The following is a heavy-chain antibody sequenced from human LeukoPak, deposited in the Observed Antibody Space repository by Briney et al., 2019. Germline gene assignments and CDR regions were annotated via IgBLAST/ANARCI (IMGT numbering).Heavy chain of an antibody. Sequence: SQTLSLTCAISGDSVSSNSAAWNWIRHSPSRGLEWMGRTYYRSKWYNDYTVSVKSRIIIKPDTSKNQFSLQVNSVTPEDTAVYYCARGYGRGMDVWGQGTTVTVSS. CDR3: ARGYGRGMDV. CDR2: TYYRSKWYN. D-gene: IGHD1-26*01. J-gene: IGHJ6*02. V-gene: IGHV6-1*01. CDR1: GDSVSSNSAA.